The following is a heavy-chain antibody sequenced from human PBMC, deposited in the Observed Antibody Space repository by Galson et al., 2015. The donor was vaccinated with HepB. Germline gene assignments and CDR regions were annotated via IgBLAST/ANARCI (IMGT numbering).Heavy chain of an antibody. V-gene: IGHV3-30-3*01. CDR3: AKVRAESHYFRPDAFDI. CDR1: GFTFSSYA. Sequence: SLRLSCAASGFTFSSYAMHWVRQAPGKGLEWVAVISYDGSNKYYADSVKGRFTISRDNSKNTLYLQMDSLRAEDTAVYCCAKVRAESHYFRPDAFDIWGQGTMVTVSS. J-gene: IGHJ3*02. D-gene: IGHD3-9*01. CDR2: ISYDGSNK.